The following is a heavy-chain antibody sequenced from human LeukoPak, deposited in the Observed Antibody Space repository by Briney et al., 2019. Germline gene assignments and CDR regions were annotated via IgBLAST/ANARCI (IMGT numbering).Heavy chain of an antibody. J-gene: IGHJ6*03. Sequence: PSETMSLTCTVSGYSISSGYYWVWIRQPPGKGLEWIGCIYHSGTTYYNPSLKSRITISVDTSRNQFSLKLSSVTAADTAMYYSARDQPYMDVWGKGTTVTVSS. CDR2: IYHSGTT. CDR3: ARDQPYMDV. V-gene: IGHV4-38-2*02. CDR1: GYSISSGYY.